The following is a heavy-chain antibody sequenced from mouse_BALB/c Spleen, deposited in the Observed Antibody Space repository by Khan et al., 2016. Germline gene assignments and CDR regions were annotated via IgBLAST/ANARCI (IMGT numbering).Heavy chain of an antibody. J-gene: IGHJ1*01. Sequence: QIQLVQSGPELKKPGETVKISCRASGYTFTDFSMHWVKQTPGKGLKWMGWINTETGEPAYADDFKGRFAFSLETSASTAYLQINNHKNEATATYFYAIQYYDSSLFDVWGAGTTVTVSS. CDR1: GYTFTDFS. CDR2: INTETGEP. D-gene: IGHD1-1*01. V-gene: IGHV9-2-1*01. CDR3: AIQYYDSSLFDV.